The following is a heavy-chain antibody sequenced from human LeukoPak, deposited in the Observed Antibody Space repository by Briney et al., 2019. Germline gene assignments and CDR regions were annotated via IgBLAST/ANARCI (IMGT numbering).Heavy chain of an antibody. J-gene: IGHJ5*02. CDR2: IYYTGST. V-gene: IGHV4-39*01. Sequence: PSETLSLTSTVSGGSISSSSYYWGWLRQPPGKGLEWIGNIYYTGSTSYNPSLKSRVTISVDTSKNQFSLKLSSVTAADTAVYYCARHSYPPGWFDPWGQGTLVTVSS. CDR1: GGSISSSSYY. CDR3: ARHSYPPGWFDP.